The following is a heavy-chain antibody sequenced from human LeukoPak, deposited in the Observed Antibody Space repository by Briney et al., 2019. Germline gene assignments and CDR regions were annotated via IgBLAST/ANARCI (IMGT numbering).Heavy chain of an antibody. CDR1: GYSISSGYY. Sequence: PSETLSLTCTVSGYSISSGYYWGWIRQPPGKGLEGIGSIYHSGSTYYNPSLKSRVTISVDTSKNQFSLKLSSVTAADTAVYYCARDLSSLYYDFWSGLFDYWGQGTLVTVSS. D-gene: IGHD3-3*01. CDR2: IYHSGST. J-gene: IGHJ4*02. CDR3: ARDLSSLYYDFWSGLFDY. V-gene: IGHV4-38-2*02.